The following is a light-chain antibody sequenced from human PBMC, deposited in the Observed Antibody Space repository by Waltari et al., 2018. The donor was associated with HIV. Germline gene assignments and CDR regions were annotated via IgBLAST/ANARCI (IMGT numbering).Light chain of an antibody. Sequence: QSALTQPASVSGSPGQSITLSCTGSRSHVGGYNYVSWYQQHPGKAPKLIIYEVSNRPSGVSNRFAGSKSGNTASLTISGLQAEDEADYYCSSYTSSSTLWVFGGGTKLTVL. CDR1: RSHVGGYNY. CDR2: EVS. V-gene: IGLV2-14*01. CDR3: SSYTSSSTLWV. J-gene: IGLJ3*02.